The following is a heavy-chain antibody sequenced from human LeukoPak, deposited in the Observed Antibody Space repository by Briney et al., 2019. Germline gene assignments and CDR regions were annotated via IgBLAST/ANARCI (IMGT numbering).Heavy chain of an antibody. V-gene: IGHV3-48*03. J-gene: IGHJ3*02. D-gene: IGHD3-22*01. Sequence: GGSLRLSCAASGFTFSSYEMNWVRQAPGKGLEWVSYISSSGSTIYYADSVKGRFTISRDNAKNSLYLQMNSLRAEDTAVYYCARGMVYYDSSGYYGAFDIWGHGTMVTVSS. CDR2: ISSSGSTI. CDR3: ARGMVYYDSSGYYGAFDI. CDR1: GFTFSSYE.